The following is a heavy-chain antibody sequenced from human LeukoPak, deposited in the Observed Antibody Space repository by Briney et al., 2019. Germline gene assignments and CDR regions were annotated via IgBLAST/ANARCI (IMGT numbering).Heavy chain of an antibody. CDR3: ARDRGCGSTSCYRSTFDY. J-gene: IGHJ4*02. V-gene: IGHV1-69*13. D-gene: IGHD2-2*01. Sequence: SVKVSCKASGGTFSSYAISWVRQAPGQGLEWMGGIIPIFGTANYAQKFQGRVTITADESTSTAYMELSSLRSEDTAVYYCARDRGCGSTSCYRSTFDYWGQGTLVTVSS. CDR2: IIPIFGTA. CDR1: GGTFSSYA.